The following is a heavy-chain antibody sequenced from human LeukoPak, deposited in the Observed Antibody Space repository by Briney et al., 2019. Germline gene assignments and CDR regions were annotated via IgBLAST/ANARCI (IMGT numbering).Heavy chain of an antibody. CDR2: INHSGST. V-gene: IGHV4-34*01. D-gene: IGHD3-22*01. J-gene: IGHJ5*02. CDR1: GGSFSGYY. Sequence: SETLSLTCAVYGGSFSGYYWSWIRQPPGKGLEWIGEINHSGSTNHNPSLKSRVTISVDTSKNQFSLKLSSVTAADTAVYYCARGLITLRYNWFDPWGQGTLVTVSS. CDR3: ARGLITLRYNWFDP.